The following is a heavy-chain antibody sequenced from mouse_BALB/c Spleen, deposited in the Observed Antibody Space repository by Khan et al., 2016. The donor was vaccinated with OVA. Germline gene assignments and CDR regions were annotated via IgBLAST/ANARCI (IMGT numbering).Heavy chain of an antibody. CDR2: IYTYTGEP. CDR3: ARGSSRAMDY. J-gene: IGHJ4*01. Sequence: LVESGPELKKPGETVKISCKASGYTFTNYGMNWVKQAPGKGLKWMGWIYTYTGEPTYADDFKGRFAFSLETSASTAYMQINNLKNEDTATYYCARGSSRAMDYWGQGTSVTVSS. V-gene: IGHV9-3-1*01. CDR1: GYTFTNYG. D-gene: IGHD1-1*01.